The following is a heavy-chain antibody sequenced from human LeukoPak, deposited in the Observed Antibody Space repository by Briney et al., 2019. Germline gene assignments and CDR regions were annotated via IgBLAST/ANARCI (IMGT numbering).Heavy chain of an antibody. J-gene: IGHJ4*02. CDR1: GGSFSGYY. CDR3: ASPNPDTAMGRFDY. Sequence: PSETLSLTCAVYGGSFSGYYWSWIRQPPGKGLEWIGEINHSGSTNYNPSLKSRVTISVDTPKNQFSLKLSSVTAADTAVYYRASPNPDTAMGRFDYWGQGTLVTVSS. CDR2: INHSGST. V-gene: IGHV4-34*01. D-gene: IGHD5-18*01.